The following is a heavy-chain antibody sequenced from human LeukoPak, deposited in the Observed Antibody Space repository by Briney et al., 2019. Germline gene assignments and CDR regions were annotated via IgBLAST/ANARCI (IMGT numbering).Heavy chain of an antibody. Sequence: SVTVSCKASGGTFSSYAISWVRQAPGQGLEWMGGIIPIFGTANYAQKFQGRVTITADESTSTAYMELSSLRSEDTAVYYCAKDLPRVGAITDWGQGTLVTVSS. CDR3: AKDLPRVGAITD. CDR1: GGTFSSYA. D-gene: IGHD1-26*01. CDR2: IIPIFGTA. V-gene: IGHV1-69*13. J-gene: IGHJ4*02.